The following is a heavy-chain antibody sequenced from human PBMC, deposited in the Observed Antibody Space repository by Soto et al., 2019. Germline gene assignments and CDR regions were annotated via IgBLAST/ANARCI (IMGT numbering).Heavy chain of an antibody. CDR2: ISHSSTYI. CDR3: ARGKLDSFDY. V-gene: IGHV3-21*01. D-gene: IGHD1-1*01. Sequence: GWSLRLSCAASGFTFSSFSVNWVRQAPGKGLEWVSSISHSSTYIYYADSVKGRFTISRDNAKNSLYLQMNSLRAEDTAVYYCARGKLDSFDYWGQGTLVTVSS. J-gene: IGHJ4*02. CDR1: GFTFSSFS.